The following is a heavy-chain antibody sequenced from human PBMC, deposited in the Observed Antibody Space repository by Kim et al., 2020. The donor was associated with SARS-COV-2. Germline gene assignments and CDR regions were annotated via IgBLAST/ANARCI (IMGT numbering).Heavy chain of an antibody. CDR1: GYSFTSYW. CDR3: ASPRAGDSSGYPI. CDR2: IDPSDSYT. V-gene: IGHV5-10-1*01. Sequence: GESLKISCKGSGYSFTSYWISWVRQMPGKGLEWMGRIDPSDSYTNYSPSFQGHVTISADKSISTAYLQWSSLKASDTAMYYCASPRAGDSSGYPIWGQGTMVTVSS. J-gene: IGHJ3*02. D-gene: IGHD3-22*01.